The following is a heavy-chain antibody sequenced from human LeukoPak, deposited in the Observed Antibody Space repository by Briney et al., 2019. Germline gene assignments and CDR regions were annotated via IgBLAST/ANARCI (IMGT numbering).Heavy chain of an antibody. CDR2: IHPSGML. V-gene: IGHV4-31*03. J-gene: IGHJ4*02. Sequence: SETLSLTCTVSGASFSIGDQYWNWIRQSPGKGLEWIGSIHPSGMLYNNPSLESRVTISIDTSNNQFSLHLNSVTAADTAVYFCSRGLDSRKLGYWGQGTLVTVSS. CDR3: SRGLDSRKLGY. CDR1: GASFSIGDQY. D-gene: IGHD3-22*01.